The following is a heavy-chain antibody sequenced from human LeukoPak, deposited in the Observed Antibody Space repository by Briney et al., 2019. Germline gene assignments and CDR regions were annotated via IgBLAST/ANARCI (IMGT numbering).Heavy chain of an antibody. D-gene: IGHD3-3*01. Sequence: PSETLSLTCAVYGGSFSGYYWSWIRQPPGKGLEWIGEINHSGSTNYNPSLKSRVTVSVDTSKNQFSLKLSSVTAADTAVYYCARKTIFGVVPVRWGQGTLVTVSS. CDR1: GGSFSGYY. J-gene: IGHJ4*02. CDR2: INHSGST. V-gene: IGHV4-34*01. CDR3: ARKTIFGVVPVR.